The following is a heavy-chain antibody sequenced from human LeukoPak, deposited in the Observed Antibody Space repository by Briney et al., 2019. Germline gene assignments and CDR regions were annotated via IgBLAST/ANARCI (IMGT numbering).Heavy chain of an antibody. V-gene: IGHV4-61*02. D-gene: IGHD7-27*01. J-gene: IGHJ4*02. CDR3: ARDVEARTWGLGNY. CDR2: IYTSGST. Sequence: PSETLSLTCTVSGGSISSGSYYWSWIRQPAGKGLEWIGRIYTSGSTNYNPSLKSRVTISVDTSKNQFSLKLSSVTAADTAVYYCARDVEARTWGLGNYWGQGTLVTVSS. CDR1: GGSISSGSYY.